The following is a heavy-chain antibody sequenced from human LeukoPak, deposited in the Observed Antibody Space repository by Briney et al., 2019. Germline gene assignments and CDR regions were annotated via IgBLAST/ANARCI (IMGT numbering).Heavy chain of an antibody. V-gene: IGHV1-69*05. CDR3: ARGYTMTDAFGI. J-gene: IGHJ3*02. Sequence: ASVKVSCKASGGTFSSYAISWVRQAPGQGLEWMGGIIPIFGTANYAQKFQGRVTITTDESTSTAYMELSSLRSEDTAVYYCARGYTMTDAFGIWGQGTMVTVSS. CDR2: IIPIFGTA. D-gene: IGHD3-22*01. CDR1: GGTFSSYA.